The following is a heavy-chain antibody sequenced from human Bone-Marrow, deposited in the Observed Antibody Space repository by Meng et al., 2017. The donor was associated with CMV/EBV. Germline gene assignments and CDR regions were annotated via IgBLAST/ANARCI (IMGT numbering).Heavy chain of an antibody. D-gene: IGHD3-22*01. CDR3: ARYYDYDSSGYGMDV. J-gene: IGHJ6*02. Sequence: GGSMRPSCAPPGFSFSDYYMSWIRQAPGKGLEWVSYIGKNGSNKYYADSVKGRFTISSDNAKNSLYLQMNSLRAEDTAVYYCARYYDYDSSGYGMDVWGQGTTVTVSS. V-gene: IGHV3-11*04. CDR1: GFSFSDYY. CDR2: IGKNGSNK.